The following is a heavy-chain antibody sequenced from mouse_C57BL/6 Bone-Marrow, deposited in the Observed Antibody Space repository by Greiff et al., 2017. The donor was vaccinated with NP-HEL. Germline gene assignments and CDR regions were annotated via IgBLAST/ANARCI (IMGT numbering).Heavy chain of an antibody. CDR2: INPNNGGT. CDR1: GYTFTDYY. Sequence: EVQLQQSGPELVKPGASVKISCKASGYTFTDYYMNWVKQSHGKSLEWIGDINPNNGGTSYNQKFKGKVTLTVDKSSSTAYMELRSLTSEDSAVYYCARELLWSYFDYWGQGTTLTVSS. D-gene: IGHD2-1*01. J-gene: IGHJ2*01. CDR3: ARELLWSYFDY. V-gene: IGHV1-26*01.